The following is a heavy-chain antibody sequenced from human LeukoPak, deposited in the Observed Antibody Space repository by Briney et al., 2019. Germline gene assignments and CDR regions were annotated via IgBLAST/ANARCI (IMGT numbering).Heavy chain of an antibody. Sequence: SETLSLTCTVSGGSISSYYWSWIRQPAGKGLEWIGRIYTSGSTNYNPSLKSRVTMSVDTSKNQFSLKLSSVTVADTAVYYCARDRSYYYGSGSYPEDAFDIWGQGTMVTVSS. CDR2: IYTSGST. V-gene: IGHV4-4*07. CDR3: ARDRSYYYGSGSYPEDAFDI. D-gene: IGHD3-10*01. J-gene: IGHJ3*02. CDR1: GGSISSYY.